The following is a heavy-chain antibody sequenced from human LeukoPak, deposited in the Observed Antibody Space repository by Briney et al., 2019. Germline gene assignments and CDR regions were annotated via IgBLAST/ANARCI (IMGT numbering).Heavy chain of an antibody. V-gene: IGHV1-18*04. CDR2: ISAYNGNT. CDR1: GYTFTSYG. Sequence: ASVKVSCTASGYTFTSYGISWVRQAPGQGLEWMGWISAYNGNTNYAQKLQGRVTMTTDTSTSTAYMELRSLRSDDTAVYYCARVSLSSGWGQGTLDYWGQGTLVTVSS. D-gene: IGHD6-25*01. J-gene: IGHJ4*02. CDR3: ARVSLSSGWGQGTLDY.